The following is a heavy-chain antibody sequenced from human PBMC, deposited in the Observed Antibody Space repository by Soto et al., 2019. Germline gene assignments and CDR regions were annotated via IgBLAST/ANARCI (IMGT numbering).Heavy chain of an antibody. CDR3: ARHVGGYDAFDI. CDR2: IYYSGST. Sequence: QLQLQESGPGLVKPSETLSLTCTVSGGSISSSSYYWGWIRQPPGTGLEWIGSIYYSGSTYYNPSLKSRVTISVDTSKNQFSLKLSSVTAADTAVYYCARHVGGYDAFDIWGQGTMVTVSS. V-gene: IGHV4-39*01. CDR1: GGSISSSSYY. J-gene: IGHJ3*02. D-gene: IGHD3-22*01.